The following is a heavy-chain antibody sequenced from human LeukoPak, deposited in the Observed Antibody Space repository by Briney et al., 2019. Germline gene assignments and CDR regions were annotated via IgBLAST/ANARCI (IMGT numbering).Heavy chain of an antibody. CDR3: AREQSVVVAASIYDY. V-gene: IGHV3-7*01. CDR2: IKQDGSEK. Sequence: PGGSLRLSCAASGFTFSSYWMSWVRQAPGKGLEWVANIKQDGSEKYYVDSVKGRFTISRDNAKNSLYLQMNSLRAEDTAVYYCAREQSVVVAASIYDYWGQGTLVTVSS. J-gene: IGHJ4*02. D-gene: IGHD2-15*01. CDR1: GFTFSSYW.